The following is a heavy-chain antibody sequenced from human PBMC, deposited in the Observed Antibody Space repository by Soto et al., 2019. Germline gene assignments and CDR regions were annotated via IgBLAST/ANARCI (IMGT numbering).Heavy chain of an antibody. Sequence: ASVTVSCKASGGTFSSYAISWVRQAPGQGPEWLGGINPRTGDTNQAQKFQGRVTMTRDMSLTTAYMELNRLTSDDTAVYYCERDPIGGGAPYYFDYWGQGSLVTVSS. CDR3: ERDPIGGGAPYYFDY. J-gene: IGHJ4*02. CDR2: INPRTGDT. D-gene: IGHD1-26*01. V-gene: IGHV1-2*02. CDR1: GGTFSSYA.